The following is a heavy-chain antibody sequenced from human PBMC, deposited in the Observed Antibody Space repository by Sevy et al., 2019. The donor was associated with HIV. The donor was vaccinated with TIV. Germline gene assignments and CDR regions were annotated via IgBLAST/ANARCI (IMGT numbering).Heavy chain of an antibody. CDR3: ARDTGTSITARPSAFDI. Sequence: ASVKVSCKASGYTFTSYYMHWVRQAPGQGLEWMGMISPSGGSRSYAQKFQGRVTMTRDTSTSIVYMELSSLRSEHTAVYYCARDTGTSITARPSAFDIWGQGTMVTVSS. J-gene: IGHJ3*02. CDR2: ISPSGGSR. D-gene: IGHD6-6*01. V-gene: IGHV1-46*01. CDR1: GYTFTSYY.